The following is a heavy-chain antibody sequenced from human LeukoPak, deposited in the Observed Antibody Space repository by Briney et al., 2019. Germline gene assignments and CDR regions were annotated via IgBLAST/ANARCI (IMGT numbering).Heavy chain of an antibody. V-gene: IGHV4-61*02. CDR2: IYTSGST. D-gene: IGHD6-13*01. J-gene: IGHJ6*03. CDR1: GGSISSGSYY. Sequence: SETLSLTCTVSGGSISSGSYYWSWIRQPAGKGLEWIGRIYTSGSTNYNPSLKSRVSISVDTSKNQFSLKLSSVTAADTAVYYCARGSSWYVVYYYYYMDVWGKGTTVTISS. CDR3: ARGSSWYVVYYYYYMDV.